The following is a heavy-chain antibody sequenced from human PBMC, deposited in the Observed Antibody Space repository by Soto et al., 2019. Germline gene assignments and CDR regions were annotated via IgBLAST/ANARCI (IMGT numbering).Heavy chain of an antibody. V-gene: IGHV3-30*03. Sequence: VQLVESGGGVVQPGRSLRLSCAASGFTFSDYAMHWVRQAPGKGLEWVAVVSHDGRNTNYADSVKGRFTISRDSSKNTVSLEMKSLRAEDAAVYYCARGGRQWLVTSDFNYWGQGALVTVSS. CDR1: GFTFSDYA. J-gene: IGHJ4*02. D-gene: IGHD6-19*01. CDR2: VSHDGRNT. CDR3: ARGGRQWLVTSDFNY.